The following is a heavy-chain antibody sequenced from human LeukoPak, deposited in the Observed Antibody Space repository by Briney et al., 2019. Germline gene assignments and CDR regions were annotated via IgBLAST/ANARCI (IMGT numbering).Heavy chain of an antibody. CDR1: GFTFSSYS. CDR2: ISSSSSTI. V-gene: IGHV3-48*01. D-gene: IGHD2-15*01. Sequence: QPGGSLRLSCAASGFTFSSYSMNWVRQAPGKGLEWVSYISSSSSTIYYADSVKGRFTISRDNSKNTLYLQMNSLRAEDTAVYYCAKIPRPYIVVVVAAIGVNYYFDYWGQGTLVTVSS. J-gene: IGHJ4*02. CDR3: AKIPRPYIVVVVAAIGVNYYFDY.